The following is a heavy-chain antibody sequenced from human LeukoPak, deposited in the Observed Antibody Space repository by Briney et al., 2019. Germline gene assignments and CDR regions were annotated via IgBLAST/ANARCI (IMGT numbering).Heavy chain of an antibody. J-gene: IGHJ6*03. CDR2: ISGSGGST. V-gene: IGHV3-23*01. CDR1: GFTFSSYW. D-gene: IGHD2-2*01. CDR3: AKGYCSSTSCSGPHYYYYYYMDV. Sequence: GGSLRLSCAASGFTFSSYWMSWVRQAPGKGLEWVSAISGSGGSTYYADSVKGRFTISRDNSKNTLYLQMNSLRAEDTAVYYCAKGYCSSTSCSGPHYYYYYYMDVWGKGTTVTVSS.